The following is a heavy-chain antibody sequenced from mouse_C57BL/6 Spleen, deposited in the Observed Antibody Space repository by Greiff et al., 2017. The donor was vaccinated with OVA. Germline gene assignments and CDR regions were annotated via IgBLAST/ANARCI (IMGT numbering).Heavy chain of an antibody. CDR2: IRNKANGYTT. Sequence: EVQGVESGGGLVQPGGSLSLSCAASGFTFTDYYMSWVRQPPGKALEWLGFIRNKANGYTTEYSASVKGRFTISRDNSQSILYLQMNALRAEDSATYYCARGSDYAYYFDYWGQGTTLTVSS. J-gene: IGHJ2*01. CDR3: ARGSDYAYYFDY. D-gene: IGHD2-4*01. CDR1: GFTFTDYY. V-gene: IGHV7-3*01.